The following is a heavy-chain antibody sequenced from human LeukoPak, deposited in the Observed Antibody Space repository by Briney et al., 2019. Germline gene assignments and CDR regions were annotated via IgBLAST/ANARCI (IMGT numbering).Heavy chain of an antibody. D-gene: IGHD3-10*01. J-gene: IGHJ5*02. CDR1: GFTFGSYS. CDR3: VPSPGYRGVRNWFDP. Sequence: GGSLRLSCAASGFTFGSYSMNWVRQAPGKGLEWVSSISSSSSYIYYADSVKGRFTISRDNAKNSLYLQMNSLRAEDTAVYYCVPSPGYRGVRNWFDPWGQGTLVTVSS. V-gene: IGHV3-21*01. CDR2: ISSSSSYI.